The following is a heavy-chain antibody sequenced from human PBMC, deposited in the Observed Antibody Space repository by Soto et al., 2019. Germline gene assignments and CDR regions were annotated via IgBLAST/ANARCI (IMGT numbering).Heavy chain of an antibody. V-gene: IGHV4-39*01. CDR1: GGSVSRSGYY. CDR2: VYYGGST. J-gene: IGHJ4*02. Sequence: QLQLQESGPGLVKPSETLSLTSTVSGGSVSRSGYYWGWVRRPRGKGREWMGSVYYGGSTYYTPSLESRVTISVDKSKNQCSLRLMSLSAADTAVYYCGRLEGLATISYYFDYWGQGALVTVSS. CDR3: GRLEGLATISYYFDY. D-gene: IGHD3-9*01.